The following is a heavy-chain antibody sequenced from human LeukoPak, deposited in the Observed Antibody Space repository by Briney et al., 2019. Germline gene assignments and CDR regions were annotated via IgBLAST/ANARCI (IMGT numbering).Heavy chain of an antibody. J-gene: IGHJ4*02. CDR1: GFTFSSYW. Sequence: GGSLRLSCAASGFTFSSYWMSWVRQAPGKGLEWVANIKQDGSEKYYVDSVKGRFTISRDNAENSVSLQMNSLTVEDTAVYYCIRYRREGLYYFDYWGQGTPVTVSS. D-gene: IGHD3-10*01. V-gene: IGHV3-7*01. CDR2: IKQDGSEK. CDR3: IRYRREGLYYFDY.